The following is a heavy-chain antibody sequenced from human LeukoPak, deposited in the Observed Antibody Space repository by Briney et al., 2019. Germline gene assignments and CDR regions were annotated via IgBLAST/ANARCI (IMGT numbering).Heavy chain of an antibody. V-gene: IGHV1-69*05. CDR2: IIPIFGTA. CDR1: GGTFSSYA. D-gene: IGHD1-26*01. CDR3: ASGGSYPFDY. J-gene: IGHJ4*02. Sequence: GSSVKVSCKASGGTFSSYAISWVRQAPGQGLEWMGRIIPIFGTANYAQKFQGRVTITTDESTSTAYMELSRLRSDDTAVYYCASGGSYPFDYWGQGTLVTVSS.